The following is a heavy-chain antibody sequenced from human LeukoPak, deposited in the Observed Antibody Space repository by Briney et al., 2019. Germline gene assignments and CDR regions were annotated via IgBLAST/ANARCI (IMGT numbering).Heavy chain of an antibody. D-gene: IGHD5-18*01. J-gene: IGHJ4*02. CDR2: ISGSGGST. Sequence: GGSLRLSCAASGFTFSSYAMSWVRQAPGKGLEWVSAISGSGGSTYYADSVKGRFAISRDNSKNTLYLPLNSLRAEDTAVYYCAKDGYSYGDSTGYFDYWGQGTLVTVSS. CDR1: GFTFSSYA. V-gene: IGHV3-23*01. CDR3: AKDGYSYGDSTGYFDY.